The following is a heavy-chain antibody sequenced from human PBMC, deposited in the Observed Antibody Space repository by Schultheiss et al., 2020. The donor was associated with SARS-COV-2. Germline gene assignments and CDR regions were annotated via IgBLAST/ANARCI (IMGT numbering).Heavy chain of an antibody. J-gene: IGHJ4*02. CDR2: FDPEDGET. V-gene: IGHV1-24*01. Sequence: ASVKVSCKVSGYTLTELSMHWVRQAPGKGLEWMGGFDPEDGETIYAQKFQGRVTMTEDTSTDTAFMELSSLRSEDTAVYYCATTEPVGATHFDHWGQGTLVTVSS. CDR3: ATTEPVGATHFDH. D-gene: IGHD1-26*01. CDR1: GYTLTELS.